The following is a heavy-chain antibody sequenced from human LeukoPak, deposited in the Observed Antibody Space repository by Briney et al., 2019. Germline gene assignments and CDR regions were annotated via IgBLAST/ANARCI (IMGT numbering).Heavy chain of an antibody. V-gene: IGHV1-24*01. CDR2: FDPEDGET. CDR1: GYTLTELS. D-gene: IGHD2-15*01. CDR3: ATPTLGYCSGGSCHWEAFDI. J-gene: IGHJ3*02. Sequence: ASVKVSCKVSGYTLTELSMHWVRQAPGKGLEWMGGFDPEDGETIYAQKFQGRVTMTEDTSTDTAYMELSSLRSEDTAVYYCATPTLGYCSGGSCHWEAFDIWGQGTMVTVSS.